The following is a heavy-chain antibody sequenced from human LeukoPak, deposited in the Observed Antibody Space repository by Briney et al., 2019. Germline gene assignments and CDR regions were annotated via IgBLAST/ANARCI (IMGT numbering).Heavy chain of an antibody. CDR1: GGNMDRRNYH. Sequence: PSQTLSINCTVSGGNMDRRNYHWGRIPQPPRSALDWIGTKYHSGSTYYNPSLKGRVTISVDTSKNQFSLRLRSVTAADTAVYYCARSVSGYTYGNSYRYYMDVWGKGTTVTVSS. CDR2: KYHSGST. V-gene: IGHV4-39*01. J-gene: IGHJ6*03. D-gene: IGHD5-18*01. CDR3: ARSVSGYTYGNSYRYYMDV.